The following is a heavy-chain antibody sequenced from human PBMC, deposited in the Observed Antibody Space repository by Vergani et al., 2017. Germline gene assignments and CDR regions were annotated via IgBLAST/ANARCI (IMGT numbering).Heavy chain of an antibody. Sequence: VQLVESGGGVVKRGGSLRLSCAASGFTFSSYSMNWVRQAPGKGLELVSSISSSSSYIHYADSLKGRFTISRDNAKSSLYLQMNSLRAEDTAVYYCARDLFYYDSSGYYSGFFDYWGQGTLVTVSS. CDR3: ARDLFYYDSSGYYSGFFDY. D-gene: IGHD3-22*01. CDR2: ISSSSSYI. V-gene: IGHV3-21*01. J-gene: IGHJ4*02. CDR1: GFTFSSYS.